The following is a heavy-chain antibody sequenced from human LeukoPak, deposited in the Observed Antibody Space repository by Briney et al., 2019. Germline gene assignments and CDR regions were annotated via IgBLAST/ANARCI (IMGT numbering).Heavy chain of an antibody. J-gene: IGHJ3*02. D-gene: IGHD3-3*01. CDR2: IKSKTDGGTT. CDR3: TTDREERGSYYDFWSGYHRTIAFDI. CDR1: GFTFSNAW. Sequence: PGGSLRLSCAASGFTFSNAWMSWVRQAPGKGLEWVGRIKSKTDGGTTDYAAPVKGRFTISRDDSKNTLYLQMNSLKTEDTAVYYCTTDREERGSYYDFWSGYHRTIAFDIWGQGTMVTVSS. V-gene: IGHV3-15*01.